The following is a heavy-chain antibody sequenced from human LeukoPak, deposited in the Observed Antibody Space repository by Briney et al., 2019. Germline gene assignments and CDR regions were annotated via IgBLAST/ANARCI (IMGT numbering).Heavy chain of an antibody. V-gene: IGHV4-39*07. J-gene: IGHJ3*02. CDR2: IYYTGST. CDR3: ARDHEVDAFDI. Sequence: NPSETLSLTCSVSGDSISTSSYYWGWIRQPPGKGLEWIGTIYYTGSTYYNPSLKSRVSISVDTSKNQFSLKLSSVTAADTAVYYCARDHEVDAFDIWGQGTMVTVSS. CDR1: GDSISTSSYY.